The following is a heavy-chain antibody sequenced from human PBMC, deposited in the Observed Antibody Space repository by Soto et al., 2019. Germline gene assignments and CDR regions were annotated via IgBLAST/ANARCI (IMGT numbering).Heavy chain of an antibody. V-gene: IGHV3-30*18. J-gene: IGHJ4*02. CDR3: AKERDMVEVVAHLDY. CDR1: GFTFSSFG. Sequence: QVPLVESGGGVVQPGRSLRLSCAASGFTFSSFGMHWVRQAPGKGLEWVAVISYDGSNKNYADSVKGRFTISRDNSKNNLYLQMNSLRAGDTAVYYCAKERDMVEVVAHLDYWGQGTLVTVSS. CDR2: ISYDGSNK. D-gene: IGHD2-15*01.